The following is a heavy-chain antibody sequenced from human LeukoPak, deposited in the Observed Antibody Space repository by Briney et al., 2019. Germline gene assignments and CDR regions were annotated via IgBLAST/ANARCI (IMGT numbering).Heavy chain of an antibody. CDR3: AHLAKPGYLDY. Sequence: SETLSLTCAVYGGSFSGYYWSWIRQPPGKGLEWIGYIYYSGSTNYNPSLKSRVTISVDTSKNQFSLKLSSVTAADTAVYYCAHLAKPGYLDYWGQGTLVTVSS. CDR1: GGSFSGYY. V-gene: IGHV4-59*01. CDR2: IYYSGST. D-gene: IGHD1-14*01. J-gene: IGHJ4*02.